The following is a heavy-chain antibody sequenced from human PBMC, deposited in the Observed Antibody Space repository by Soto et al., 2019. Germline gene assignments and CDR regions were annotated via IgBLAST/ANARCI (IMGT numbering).Heavy chain of an antibody. D-gene: IGHD4-17*01. J-gene: IGHJ6*03. Sequence: SETLSLTCTVSGGSISSSSYYWGWIRQPPGKGLEWIGSIYYSGSTYYNPSLKSRVTIAVDTSKNQFSLKLSSVTAADTAVYYCARLIAVTTREYYSMDVWGKGTTVTVSS. CDR2: IYYSGST. V-gene: IGHV4-39*01. CDR3: ARLIAVTTREYYSMDV. CDR1: GGSISSSSYY.